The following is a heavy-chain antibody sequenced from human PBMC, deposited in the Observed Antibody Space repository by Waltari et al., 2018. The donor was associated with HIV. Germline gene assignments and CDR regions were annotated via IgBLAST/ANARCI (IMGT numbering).Heavy chain of an antibody. CDR3: ARDNGEFDAFDI. CDR2: IYTSGST. V-gene: IGHV4-61*02. CDR1: GGSISSGSYY. D-gene: IGHD3-10*01. J-gene: IGHJ3*02. Sequence: VQLQESGPGLVKPSQTLSLTCTVSGGSISSGSYYWSWIRQPAGKGLEWIVRIYTSGSTNYNPSLKSRVTISVDTSKNQFSLKLSSVTAADTAVYYCARDNGEFDAFDIWGQGTMVTVSS.